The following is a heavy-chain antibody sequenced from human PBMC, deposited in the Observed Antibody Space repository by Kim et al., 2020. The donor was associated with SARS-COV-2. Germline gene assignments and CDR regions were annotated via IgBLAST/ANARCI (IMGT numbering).Heavy chain of an antibody. D-gene: IGHD2-15*01. V-gene: IGHV6-1*01. CDR1: GDSVSSNSAT. CDR2: TYYRSEWHN. CDR3: ARVRGVEVVAANHQGWFDT. J-gene: IGHJ5*02. Sequence: SQTLSLTCVISGDSVSSNSATWNWIRKSPSRGLEWLGRTYYRSEWHNDYAVSVKSRITINPDTSRNQFSLHLNSVTAEDTAVYYCARVRGVEVVAANHQGWFDTWGQGTLVTVSS.